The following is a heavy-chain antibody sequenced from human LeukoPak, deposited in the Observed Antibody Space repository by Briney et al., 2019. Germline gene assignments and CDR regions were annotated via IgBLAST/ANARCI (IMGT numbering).Heavy chain of an antibody. J-gene: IGHJ6*03. CDR3: ARERGGPGGYLPYYYLEV. CDR2: ISGSSGTI. CDR1: GFSFSHFG. D-gene: IGHD5-12*01. V-gene: IGHV3-48*04. Sequence: GSLRLSCAGTGFSFSHFGMNWVRQAPGKGLECVSFISGSSGTIYYADSVKGRFTISRDNTKNSLYLQMNSLRAEDTAIYYCARERGGPGGYLPYYYLEVWGKGTTVTVSS.